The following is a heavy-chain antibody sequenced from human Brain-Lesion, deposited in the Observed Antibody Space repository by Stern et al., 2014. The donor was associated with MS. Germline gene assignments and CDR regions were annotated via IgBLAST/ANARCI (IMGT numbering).Heavy chain of an antibody. J-gene: IGHJ6*02. CDR1: GGSISSGGYY. Sequence: QLQLQESGPGLVKPSQTLSLSCTVSGGSISSGGYYWSWIRQPAGKGLEWIGRIFNSGSTSYNPSLKSRGTISIETSKDQFSLGLNSMTAADTAVYYCARGRVVPGFQYYATDVWGQGTTVIVSS. CDR2: IFNSGST. V-gene: IGHV4-61*02. D-gene: IGHD2-2*01. CDR3: ARGRVVPGFQYYATDV.